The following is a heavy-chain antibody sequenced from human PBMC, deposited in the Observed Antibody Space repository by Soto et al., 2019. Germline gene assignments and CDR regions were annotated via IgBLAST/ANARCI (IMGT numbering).Heavy chain of an antibody. J-gene: IGHJ6*02. CDR2: ISYDGSNK. CDR3: ARSPMVRGVINYGMDV. D-gene: IGHD3-10*01. CDR1: GFTFSSYA. V-gene: IGHV3-30-3*01. Sequence: QVQLVESGGGVVQPGRSLRLSCAASGFTFSSYATHWVRQAPGKGLEGVAVISYDGSNKYYADSVKGRFTISRDNSKNTLYLQMNSLRAEDTAVYYCARSPMVRGVINYGMDVWGQGTTVTVSS.